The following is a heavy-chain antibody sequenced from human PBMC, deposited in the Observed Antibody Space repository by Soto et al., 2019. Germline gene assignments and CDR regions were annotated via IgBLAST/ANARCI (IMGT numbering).Heavy chain of an antibody. CDR3: ARGHPLAGGTYYYYYMDV. J-gene: IGHJ6*03. CDR2: ISSSSSYI. Sequence: GGSLRLSCAASGFTFSSYSMNWVRQAPGKGLEWVSSISSSSSYIYYADSVKGRFTISRDNAKNSLYLQMNSLRAEDTAVYYCARGHPLAGGTYYYYYMDVWGKGTTVTVSS. CDR1: GFTFSSYS. V-gene: IGHV3-21*01. D-gene: IGHD2-15*01.